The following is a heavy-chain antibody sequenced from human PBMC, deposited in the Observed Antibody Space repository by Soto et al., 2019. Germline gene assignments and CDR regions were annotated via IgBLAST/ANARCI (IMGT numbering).Heavy chain of an antibody. CDR3: ASRAFY. CDR2: ISSTGGST. D-gene: IGHD3-16*01. CDR1: GFTCGSYA. V-gene: IGHV3-23*01. J-gene: IGHJ4*02. Sequence: VGSLRVSCAASGFTCGSYAMTWVRRAPGKGLEWVSAISSTGGSTYYADSVKGRFTISRDNSKNTLYLQMSSLSAEDTAVYYCASRAFYRGQRTLVTASS.